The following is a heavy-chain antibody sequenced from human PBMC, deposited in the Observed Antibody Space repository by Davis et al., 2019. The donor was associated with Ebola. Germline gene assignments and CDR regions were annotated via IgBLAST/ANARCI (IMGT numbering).Heavy chain of an antibody. J-gene: IGHJ3*02. CDR1: GFTFADYA. CDR2: IYTDGRM. V-gene: IGHV3-23*03. Sequence: GESLKISCAASGFTFADYAMHWVRQAPGKGLEWVSVIYTDGRMYHADSVKGRFTISRDNSKNTLYLQMNGLRVEDTAIYYCAKDTSNIWFDIWGQGTNVTVSS. CDR3: AKDTSNIWFDI. D-gene: IGHD1-26*01.